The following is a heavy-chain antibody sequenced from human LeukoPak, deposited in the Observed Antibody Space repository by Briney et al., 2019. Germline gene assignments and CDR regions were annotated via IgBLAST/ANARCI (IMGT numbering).Heavy chain of an antibody. CDR1: GFSLSTTKMS. Sequence: SGPTLVNPTQTLTLTCTFSGFSLSTTKMSVSWIRQPPGKALEWLARIDWDDDKYYNTSLKTRITISKDTSKNQVVLTMTNMDPVDTATYYCARIWDYGDYGYDFWGQGTLVTVSS. V-gene: IGHV2-70*11. CDR3: ARIWDYGDYGYDF. D-gene: IGHD4-17*01. CDR2: IDWDDDK. J-gene: IGHJ4*02.